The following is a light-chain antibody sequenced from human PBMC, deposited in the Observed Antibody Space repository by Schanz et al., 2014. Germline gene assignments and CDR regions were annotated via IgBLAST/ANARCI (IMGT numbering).Light chain of an antibody. CDR3: VLDIGSGSGV. CDR1: SGSVSTTDY. Sequence: QTVVTQEPSFSVSPGGTVTLTCGLSSGSVSTTDYPSWYQQTPGQAPRTLIYSTNTRSSGVPDRFSGYILGDKAALTITGAEAEDESDYYCVLDIGSGSGVFGGGTKLTVL. J-gene: IGLJ3*02. CDR2: STN. V-gene: IGLV8-61*01.